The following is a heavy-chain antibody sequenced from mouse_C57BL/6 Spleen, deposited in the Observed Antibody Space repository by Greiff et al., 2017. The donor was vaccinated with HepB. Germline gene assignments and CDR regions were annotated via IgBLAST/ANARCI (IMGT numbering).Heavy chain of an antibody. Sequence: EVQLQQSGPGMVKPSQSLSLTCTVTGYSITSGYDWHWIRHFPGNKLEWMGYISYSGSTNYNPSLKSRISITNDKSKNHFFLKLNSVTTEDTATYYCARWLLRCWYVDVWGTGTTVTVSS. CDR3: ARWLLRCWYVDV. D-gene: IGHD2-3*01. CDR2: ISYSGST. V-gene: IGHV3-1*01. CDR1: GYSITSGYD. J-gene: IGHJ1*03.